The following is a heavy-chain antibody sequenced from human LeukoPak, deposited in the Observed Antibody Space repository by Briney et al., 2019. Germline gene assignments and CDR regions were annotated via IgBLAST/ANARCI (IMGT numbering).Heavy chain of an antibody. CDR3: ARDHVPRGDGYNYYEY. Sequence: GASVKVSCKASGYTFTGYYMHWVRQAPGQGLEWMGRINPNSGGTNYAQKFQGRVTMTRDTSISTAYMELSRLRSDDTAVYYCARDHVPRGDGYNYYEYWGQGTLVTVSS. D-gene: IGHD5-24*01. CDR2: INPNSGGT. J-gene: IGHJ4*02. V-gene: IGHV1-2*06. CDR1: GYTFTGYY.